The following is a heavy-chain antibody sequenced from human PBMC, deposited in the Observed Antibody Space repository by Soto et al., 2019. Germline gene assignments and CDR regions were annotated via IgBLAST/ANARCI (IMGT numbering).Heavy chain of an antibody. CDR2: IYYSGST. Sequence: PSETLSLTCTVSGGSISSYYWSWIRQPPGKGLEWIGYIYYSGSTNYNPSLKSRVTISVDTSKNQFSLKLSSVTAADTAVYYCARDRDLLPSGYYDYWGQGTLVTVSS. J-gene: IGHJ4*02. V-gene: IGHV4-59*01. CDR1: GGSISSYY. CDR3: ARDRDLLPSGYYDY. D-gene: IGHD3-22*01.